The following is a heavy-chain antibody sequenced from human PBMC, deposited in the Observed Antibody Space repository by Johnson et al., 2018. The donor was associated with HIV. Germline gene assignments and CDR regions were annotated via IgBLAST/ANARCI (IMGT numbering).Heavy chain of an antibody. V-gene: IGHV3-48*03. CDR1: GFSLVDYA. Sequence: EVQLVDPGVGLLHPGRSLRLSCVAPGFSLVDYAMYWIRQAPGKGLARVSYISRSCNTIYYADSVKGRFTISWDNAKNSLYLQMNSLRVEDTAVYYCARDESGYDEGFDAFDIWGQGTMVTVSS. D-gene: IGHD5-12*01. J-gene: IGHJ3*02. CDR2: ISRSCNTI. CDR3: ARDESGYDEGFDAFDI.